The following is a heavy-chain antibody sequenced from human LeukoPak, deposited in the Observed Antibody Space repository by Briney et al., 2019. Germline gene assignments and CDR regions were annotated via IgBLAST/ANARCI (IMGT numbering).Heavy chain of an antibody. D-gene: IGHD1-14*01. CDR3: ARDRITGFDY. CDR1: GFTFSSNT. V-gene: IGHV3-48*02. Sequence: PGGSLRLSCEASGFTFSSNTMNWVRQAPGKGLEWVSYISSSSSTIYYADSVKGRFTISRDNAKNSLYLQMNSLRDEDTAVYYCARDRITGFDYWGQGTLVTVSS. CDR2: ISSSSSTI. J-gene: IGHJ4*02.